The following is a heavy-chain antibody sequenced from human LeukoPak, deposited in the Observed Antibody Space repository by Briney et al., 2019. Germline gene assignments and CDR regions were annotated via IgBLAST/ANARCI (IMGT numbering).Heavy chain of an antibody. Sequence: ASVKVSCKASGYTFTGYYMHWVRQAPGQGLEWMGWINANSGGTNYAQKFQGRVTMTRDTSISTAYMELSRLRSDDTAVYYCARDDPGYCSGSSCGDDAFDIWGQGTMVTVSS. CDR2: INANSGGT. CDR1: GYTFTGYY. V-gene: IGHV1-2*02. D-gene: IGHD2-15*01. J-gene: IGHJ3*02. CDR3: ARDDPGYCSGSSCGDDAFDI.